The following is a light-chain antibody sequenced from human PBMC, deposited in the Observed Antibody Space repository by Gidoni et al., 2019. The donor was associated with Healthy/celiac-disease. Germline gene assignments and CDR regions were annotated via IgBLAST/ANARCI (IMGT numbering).Light chain of an antibody. CDR2: GAS. J-gene: IGKJ4*01. Sequence: ELVMTQSPATLSVSPGERATLSCRASQSVSSNLAWYQQKPGQAPRLLIYGASTRATGIPARFSGCGSGTEFTLTISSLQSEDFAVYYCQQYNNWPLTFGGGTKVEIK. CDR3: QQYNNWPLT. V-gene: IGKV3-15*01. CDR1: QSVSSN.